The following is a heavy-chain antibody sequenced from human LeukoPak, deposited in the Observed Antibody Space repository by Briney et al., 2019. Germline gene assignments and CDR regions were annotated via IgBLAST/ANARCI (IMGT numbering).Heavy chain of an antibody. V-gene: IGHV4-59*01. J-gene: IGHJ4*02. CDR1: GGSISSYY. Sequence: KPSETLSLTCRVSGGSISSYYWSWIRQPPGKGLEWIGYIYYSGSTNYNPSLKSRVTISVDTSKNQFSLKLSSVTAADTAVYFCARERTTGREFDYWGQGTLVTVSS. CDR3: ARERTTGREFDY. D-gene: IGHD4-11*01. CDR2: IYYSGST.